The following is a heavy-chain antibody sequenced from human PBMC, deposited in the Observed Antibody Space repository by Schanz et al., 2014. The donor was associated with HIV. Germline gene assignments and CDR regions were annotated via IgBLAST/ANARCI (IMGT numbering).Heavy chain of an antibody. CDR2: IYYSGNT. J-gene: IGHJ4*02. D-gene: IGHD6-13*01. CDR1: GGSISSGGHY. CDR3: ARAKWPPRSRHFDF. Sequence: QVQLQESGPGLVKPSQTLSLTCTVSGGSISSGGHYWSWIRQHPGKGLEWIGYIYYSGNTYYNPSVKSRVPISVDTSKNQFSLKLDSVTAADTAVYYCARAKWPPRSRHFDFWGQGNLVTVS. V-gene: IGHV4-31*03.